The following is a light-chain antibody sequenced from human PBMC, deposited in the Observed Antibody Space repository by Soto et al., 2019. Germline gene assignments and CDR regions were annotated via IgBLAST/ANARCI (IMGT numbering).Light chain of an antibody. CDR3: QQYSVYWT. Sequence: DIQMTQSPSSLSASVGDRVTIICRASQSVSTRLAWYQQKPGKAPKVLIYDASSWAGGVPSRFTGSGSGTEFTLTINSLQPDDFATYYCQQYSVYWTFGQETKVEIK. J-gene: IGKJ1*01. CDR1: QSVSTR. V-gene: IGKV1-5*02. CDR2: DAS.